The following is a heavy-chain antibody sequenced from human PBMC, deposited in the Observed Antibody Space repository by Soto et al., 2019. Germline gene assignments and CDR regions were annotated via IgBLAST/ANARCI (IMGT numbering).Heavy chain of an antibody. D-gene: IGHD3-9*01. CDR3: ARYVNPYDTAVWFDP. V-gene: IGHV4-59*01. CDR2: IYYSGTT. J-gene: IGHJ5*02. CDR1: GGSTRNYF. Sequence: PSETLSLTCTVSGGSTRNYFWSWIRQPPGKGLEWIGCIYYSGTTNYNSSLKSRVTISLDTSKNQFSLRLRSVTAADTAVYYCARYVNPYDTAVWFDPWGQETLVTVSS.